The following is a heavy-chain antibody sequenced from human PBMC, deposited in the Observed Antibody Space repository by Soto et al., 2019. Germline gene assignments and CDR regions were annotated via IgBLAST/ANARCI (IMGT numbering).Heavy chain of an antibody. Sequence: GGSLRLSCAVSGFTTNKHAMIWVRQAPEKGLEWVAGISDSGADKFYAESVRGRFSISRDGSRNTVYLQMSDLRPDDTAIYYCEKRMGPQESWGQGTPVTVSS. CDR2: ISDSGADK. J-gene: IGHJ5*02. CDR1: GFTTNKHA. CDR3: EKRMGPQES. D-gene: IGHD2-15*01. V-gene: IGHV3-23*01.